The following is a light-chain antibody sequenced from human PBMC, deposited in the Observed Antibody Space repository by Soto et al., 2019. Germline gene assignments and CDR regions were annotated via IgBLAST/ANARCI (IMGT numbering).Light chain of an antibody. CDR2: GAS. Sequence: EIVLTQSPGTLSLSPGERATLSCRASQSVSSSYLAWYQQKPGQAPRLLIYGASSRATGIPDRFSGSGSGTDFTLTISRLEPEDFAVYYCQQYHSSLWTFGQGTKVDTK. CDR1: QSVSSSY. V-gene: IGKV3-20*01. CDR3: QQYHSSLWT. J-gene: IGKJ1*01.